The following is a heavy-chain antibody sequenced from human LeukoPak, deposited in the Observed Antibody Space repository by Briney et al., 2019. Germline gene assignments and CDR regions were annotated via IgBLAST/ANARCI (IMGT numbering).Heavy chain of an antibody. CDR2: IYYSGST. CDR1: GGSISSYY. Sequence: PSETLSLTCTVSGGSISSYYWSWIRQPPGKGLESLGNIYYSGSTNYNPSLKSRVTISVDTSKNQFSLKLNSVTAADTAVYYCARDSPHYYDSSGPWGAGGYFDYWGQGTLVTVSS. CDR3: ARDSPHYYDSSGPWGAGGYFDY. D-gene: IGHD3-22*01. V-gene: IGHV4-59*12. J-gene: IGHJ4*02.